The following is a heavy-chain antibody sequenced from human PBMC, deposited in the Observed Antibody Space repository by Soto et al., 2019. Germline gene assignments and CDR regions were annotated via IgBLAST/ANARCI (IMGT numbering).Heavy chain of an antibody. D-gene: IGHD1-7*01. CDR1: GYTFTSYG. V-gene: IGHV1-3*01. J-gene: IGHJ4*02. Sequence: QVHLVQSGAEVKKPGASVKVSCKASGYTFTSYGIHWVRQAPGQRLEWMGWINAGNGDTKYSQKFQGRVTITRDTSASIAYMELSSLRSEDTAVYYCAKLLSVKDQEADFDYWGQGTLVTVSS. CDR2: INAGNGDT. CDR3: AKLLSVKDQEADFDY.